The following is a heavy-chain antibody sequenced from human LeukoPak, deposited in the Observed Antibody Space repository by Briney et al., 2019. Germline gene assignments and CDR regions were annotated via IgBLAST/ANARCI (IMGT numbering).Heavy chain of an antibody. V-gene: IGHV1-69*05. J-gene: IGHJ4*02. CDR1: GGTFSSYA. Sequence: ASVKVSCKASGGTFSSYAISWVRQAPAQGLEWMGGIIPIFGTANYAQKFQGRVTITTDESTSTAYMELSSLRSEDTAVYYCARVPTTVTTWFDYWGQGTLVTVSS. D-gene: IGHD4-17*01. CDR3: ARVPTTVTTWFDY. CDR2: IIPIFGTA.